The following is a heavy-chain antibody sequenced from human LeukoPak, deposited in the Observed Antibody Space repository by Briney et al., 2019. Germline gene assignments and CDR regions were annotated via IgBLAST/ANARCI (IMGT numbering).Heavy chain of an antibody. D-gene: IGHD3-22*01. V-gene: IGHV3-15*01. CDR3: AIDDYYDTSGPSGADYFDY. Sequence: GGSLRLSCGASGFSFSTAWMSWVRQAPGKGLEWVARIKGKNLGETTDYAAPVKGRFSISRDESENTLYLQMNSLETEDTAIYYCAIDDYYDTSGPSGADYFDYWGQGTLVTASS. J-gene: IGHJ4*02. CDR2: IKGKNLGETT. CDR1: GFSFSTAW.